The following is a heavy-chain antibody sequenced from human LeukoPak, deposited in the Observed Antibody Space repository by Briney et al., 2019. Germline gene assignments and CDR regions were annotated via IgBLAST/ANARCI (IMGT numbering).Heavy chain of an antibody. D-gene: IGHD2-2*01. J-gene: IGHJ3*02. V-gene: IGHV4-38-2*02. CDR2: IYHSGST. CDR1: GYSISSGYY. Sequence: SETLSLTCTVSGYSISSGYYWGWIRQPPGKGLEWIGSIYHSGSTYYNPSLKGRVTISVDTSKNQFSLKLSSVTAADTAVYYCARDTRDIVVVPEGAFDIWGQGTMVTVSS. CDR3: ARDTRDIVVVPEGAFDI.